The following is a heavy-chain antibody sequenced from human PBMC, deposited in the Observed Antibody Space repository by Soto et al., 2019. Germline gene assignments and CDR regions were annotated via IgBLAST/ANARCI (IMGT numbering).Heavy chain of an antibody. CDR3: ARQNRFPPCSGSYYDAFDI. V-gene: IGHV5-51*01. D-gene: IGHD3-10*02. CDR2: IYPGDSDT. J-gene: IGHJ3*02. CDR1: GYSFTSYW. Sequence: RGESLKISCKGSGYSFTSYWIGWVRQMPGKGLEWMGIIYPGDSDTRYSPSFQGQVTISADKSISTAYLQWSSLKASDTAMYYCARQNRFPPCSGSYYDAFDIWGQGTMVTVSS.